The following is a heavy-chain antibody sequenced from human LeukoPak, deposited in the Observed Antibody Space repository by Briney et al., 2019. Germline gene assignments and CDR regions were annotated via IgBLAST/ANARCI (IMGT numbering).Heavy chain of an antibody. D-gene: IGHD6-19*01. V-gene: IGHV3-23*01. J-gene: IGHJ6*02. CDR2: ISGSGGST. Sequence: GGSLRLSCAASGFTFSSYAMSWVRQAPGKGLEGVSAISGSGGSTYYADSVKGRFTISRDNSKNTLYLQMNSLRAEDTAVYYCAKDSGSGWFGGDYYYGMDVWGQGTTVTVSS. CDR1: GFTFSSYA. CDR3: AKDSGSGWFGGDYYYGMDV.